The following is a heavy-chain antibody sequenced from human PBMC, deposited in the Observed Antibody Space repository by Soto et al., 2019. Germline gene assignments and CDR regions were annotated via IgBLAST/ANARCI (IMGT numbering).Heavy chain of an antibody. CDR3: ARDGPPPEDIVVVPAAEENYWFDP. J-gene: IGHJ5*02. Sequence: EASVKVSCKASGGTFSSYTISWVRQAPGQGLEWMGRIIPILGIANYAQKFQGRVTITADKSTSTAYMELSSLRSEDTAVYYCARDGPPPEDIVVVPAAEENYWFDPWGQGTLVTVSS. V-gene: IGHV1-69*04. CDR1: GGTFSSYT. D-gene: IGHD2-2*01. CDR2: IIPILGIA.